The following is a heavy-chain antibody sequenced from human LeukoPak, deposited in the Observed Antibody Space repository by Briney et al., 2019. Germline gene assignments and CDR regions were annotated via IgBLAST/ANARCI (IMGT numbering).Heavy chain of an antibody. V-gene: IGHV3-23*01. J-gene: IGHJ3*02. D-gene: IGHD6-25*01. Sequence: GGSLRLSCAASGFTFSSYAMSWVRQAPGKGLEWVSAISGSGGSTYYADSVKGRFTISRDNSKNTLYLQMNSLRAEDTAVYYCAKGKPTGYSSDPAAFDIWGQGTMVTVSS. CDR1: GFTFSSYA. CDR3: AKGKPTGYSSDPAAFDI. CDR2: ISGSGGST.